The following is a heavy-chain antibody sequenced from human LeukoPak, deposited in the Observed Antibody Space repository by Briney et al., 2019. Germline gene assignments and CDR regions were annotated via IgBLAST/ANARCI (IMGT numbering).Heavy chain of an antibody. D-gene: IGHD3-16*01. CDR1: GGSISSYY. CDR2: IYYSGST. CDR3: ARGLGEYAFDI. Sequence: PSETLSLTCTVSGGSISSYYWSWIRQPPGKGLEWIGYIYYSGSTNYNPSLKSRVTISVDTSKNQFSLKLSSVTAADTAVYYCARGLGEYAFDIWRQGTMVTVSS. J-gene: IGHJ3*02. V-gene: IGHV4-59*08.